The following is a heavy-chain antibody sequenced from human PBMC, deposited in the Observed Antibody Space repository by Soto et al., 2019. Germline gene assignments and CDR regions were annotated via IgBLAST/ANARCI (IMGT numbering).Heavy chain of an antibody. CDR1: GFTFSSYG. V-gene: IGHV3-33*01. Sequence: PGGSLRLSCAASGFTFSSYGMHRVRLAPGKGLEWVAVIWYDGSNKYYADSVKGRFTISRDNSKNTLYLQMNSLRAEDTAVYYCGRDRDNWTLDYWGQETLVTVSS. CDR2: IWYDGSNK. J-gene: IGHJ4*02. D-gene: IGHD1-1*01. CDR3: GRDRDNWTLDY.